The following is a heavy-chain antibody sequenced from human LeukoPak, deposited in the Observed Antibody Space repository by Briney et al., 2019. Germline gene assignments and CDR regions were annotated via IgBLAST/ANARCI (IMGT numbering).Heavy chain of an antibody. CDR1: GGSISSYY. D-gene: IGHD3-9*01. V-gene: IGHV4-59*01. CDR3: ARDPAPSSYYDILTGYYNIHYFDY. CDR2: IYYSGST. Sequence: SETLSLTCTVSGGSISSYYWSWIRQPPGKGLEWIGYIYYSGSTNYNPSLKSRATISVDTSKNQFSLKLSSVTAADTAVYYCARDPAPSSYYDILTGYYNIHYFDYWGQGTLVTVSS. J-gene: IGHJ4*02.